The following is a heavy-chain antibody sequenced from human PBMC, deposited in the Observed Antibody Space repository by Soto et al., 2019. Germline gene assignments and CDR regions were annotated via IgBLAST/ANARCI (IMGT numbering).Heavy chain of an antibody. CDR3: ARKSVLGSSSSFDY. CDR1: VGTFSSYA. D-gene: IGHD6-6*01. V-gene: IGHV1-69*13. J-gene: IGHJ4*02. Sequence: GASVKVSCKASVGTFSSYAISWVRQAPGQGLEWMGGIIPIFGTANYAQKFQGRVTITADESTSTAYMELSSLRSEDTAVYYCARKSVLGSSSSFDYWGQGTLVTVSS. CDR2: IIPIFGTA.